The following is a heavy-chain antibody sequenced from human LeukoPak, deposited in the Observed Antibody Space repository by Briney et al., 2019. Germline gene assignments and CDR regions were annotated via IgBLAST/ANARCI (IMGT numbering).Heavy chain of an antibody. J-gene: IGHJ6*02. CDR3: ARDGALVPAAMAHYYYYYGMDV. D-gene: IGHD2-2*01. V-gene: IGHV1-46*01. Sequence: GASVKDSCKASGYTFTSYYMHWVRQAPGQGLEWMGIINPSGGSTSYAQKFQGRVTMTRDTSTSTVYMELSSLRSEVTAVYYCARDGALVPAAMAHYYYYYGMDVWGQGTTVTVSS. CDR1: GYTFTSYY. CDR2: INPSGGST.